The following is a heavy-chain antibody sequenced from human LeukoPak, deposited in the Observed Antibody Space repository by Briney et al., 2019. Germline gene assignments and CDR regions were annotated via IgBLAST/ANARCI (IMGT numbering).Heavy chain of an antibody. CDR2: ISSTGGST. Sequence: GGSLRLSCAASGFTFDNYALHWVRQAPGKGLEYVSGISSTGGSTTFANTVEDRFTISRDNSKNTLYLQMGSLRAEDMAVYYCARGSGTHYYHYSMDVWGQGTTVTVSS. J-gene: IGHJ6*02. V-gene: IGHV3-64*01. CDR1: GFTFDNYA. CDR3: ARGSGTHYYHYSMDV. D-gene: IGHD3-10*01.